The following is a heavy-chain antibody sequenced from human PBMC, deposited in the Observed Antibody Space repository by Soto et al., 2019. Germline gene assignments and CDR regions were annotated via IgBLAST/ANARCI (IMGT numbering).Heavy chain of an antibody. CDR3: ARASRYLSGYDLEGADY. D-gene: IGHD5-12*01. J-gene: IGHJ4*02. CDR2: INSDGSST. Sequence: GGSLRLSCAASGFTFSSYWMHWVRQAPGKGLVWVSRINSDGSSTSYADSVKGRFTISRDNAKNTLYLQMNSLRAEDTAVYYCARASRYLSGYDLEGADYWGQGTLVTVSS. CDR1: GFTFSSYW. V-gene: IGHV3-74*01.